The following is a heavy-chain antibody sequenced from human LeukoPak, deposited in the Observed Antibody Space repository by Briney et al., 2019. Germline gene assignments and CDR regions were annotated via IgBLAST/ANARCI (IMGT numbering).Heavy chain of an antibody. V-gene: IGHV3-11*01. D-gene: IGHD5-18*01. Sequence: GGSLRLSCTVSGFTVSSNSMSWVRQAPGKGLEWVSYISSSGSTIYYADSVKGRFTISRDNSKNSLYLQMNSLRAEDTALYYCAKDQRGYSYGYFDYWGQGTLVTVSS. CDR3: AKDQRGYSYGYFDY. J-gene: IGHJ4*02. CDR2: ISSSGSTI. CDR1: GFTVSSNS.